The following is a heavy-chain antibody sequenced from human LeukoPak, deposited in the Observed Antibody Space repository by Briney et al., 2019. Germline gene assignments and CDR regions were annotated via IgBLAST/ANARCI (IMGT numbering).Heavy chain of an antibody. J-gene: IGHJ4*02. V-gene: IGHV3-9*01. D-gene: IGHD5-24*01. CDR3: AKDSSPGGYNFQASSSFDY. CDR1: GFTFDDYA. Sequence: GGSLRLSCAASGFTFDDYAMHWVRQAPGKGLEWVSGISWNSGSIGYADSVKGRFTISRDNAKNSLYLQINSLRAEDTALYYCAKDSSPGGYNFQASSSFDYWGQGTLVTVSS. CDR2: ISWNSGSI.